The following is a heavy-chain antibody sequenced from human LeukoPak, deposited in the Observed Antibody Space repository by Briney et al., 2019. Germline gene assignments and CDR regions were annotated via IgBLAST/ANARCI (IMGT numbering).Heavy chain of an antibody. J-gene: IGHJ6*03. V-gene: IGHV1-18*01. CDR3: ASIPAAKYYYYYMDV. CDR1: GYIFTSYG. Sequence: ASVKVSCKTSGYIFTSYGISWVRQAPGQGLEWMGWISPYSGHTNYVEKFLGRVTMTTDTSTSTAYMELSSLRSEDTAVYYRASIPAAKYYYYYMDVWGKGTTVTVSS. D-gene: IGHD2-2*01. CDR2: ISPYSGHT.